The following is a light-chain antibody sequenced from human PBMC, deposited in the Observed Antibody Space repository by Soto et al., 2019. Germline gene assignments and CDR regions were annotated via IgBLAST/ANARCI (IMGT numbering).Light chain of an antibody. J-gene: IGLJ3*02. CDR3: QTWGTGIRV. CDR1: SGHNSYA. Sequence: QLVLTQSPSASASLGASVKLTCTLSSGHNSYAIAWHQQQPEKGPRYLMKINSDGSHSKGDGIPDRFSGSSSGAERHLFISSLQSEDEADYYCQTWGTGIRVFGGGTKLTVL. V-gene: IGLV4-69*01. CDR2: INSDGSH.